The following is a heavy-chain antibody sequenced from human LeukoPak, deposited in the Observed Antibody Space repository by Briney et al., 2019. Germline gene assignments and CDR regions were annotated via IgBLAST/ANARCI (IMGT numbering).Heavy chain of an antibody. J-gene: IGHJ2*01. D-gene: IGHD1-1*01. CDR3: ARHGPYNWNDELYWYFDL. V-gene: IGHV4-59*08. CDR1: GGSISSYY. CDR2: IYYSGST. Sequence: SETLSLTCTVSGGSISSYYWSWIRQPPGKGLEWIGYIYYSGSTNYNPSLKSRVTISVDTSKNQFSLKLSSVTAADTAVYYCARHGPYNWNDELYWYFDLWGRGTLVTVSS.